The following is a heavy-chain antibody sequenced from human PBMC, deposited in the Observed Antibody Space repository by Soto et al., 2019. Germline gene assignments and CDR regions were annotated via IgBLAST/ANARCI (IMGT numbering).Heavy chain of an antibody. CDR3: AKDNDSSGYFRQSLDY. V-gene: IGHV3-30*18. CDR2: ISYDGSNK. Sequence: GGSLRLSCAASGFTFSSYGMHWVRQAPGKGLEWVAVISYDGSNKYYADSVKGRFTISRDNSKNTLYLQMNSLRAEDTAVYYCAKDNDSSGYFRQSLDYWGQGTLVTVSS. D-gene: IGHD3-22*01. CDR1: GFTFSSYG. J-gene: IGHJ4*02.